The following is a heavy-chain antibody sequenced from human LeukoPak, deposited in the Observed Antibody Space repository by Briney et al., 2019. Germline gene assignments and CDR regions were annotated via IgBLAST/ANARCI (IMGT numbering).Heavy chain of an antibody. Sequence: SLRLSCSASGFAFEDYGMHWIRQAPGKGLEWVSSISWSSGTTAYADSVKGRFTISRDNAKNSLYLQMKSLRAEDTALYYCAKGSTLSYSSTWCDYWGQGTLVTVSS. D-gene: IGHD6-13*01. V-gene: IGHV3-9*01. CDR2: ISWSSGTT. CDR3: AKGSTLSYSSTWCDY. CDR1: GFAFEDYG. J-gene: IGHJ4*02.